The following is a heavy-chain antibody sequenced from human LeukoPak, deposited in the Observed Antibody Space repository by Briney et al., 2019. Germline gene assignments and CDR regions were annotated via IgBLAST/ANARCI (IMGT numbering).Heavy chain of an antibody. V-gene: IGHV1-8*01. Sequence: ASVKVSCKASGYTFTSYDINWVRQATGQGLEWMGWMNPNSGNTGYAQKFQGRVTMTRNTSISTAYMELSSLRSEGTAVYYCARGPAHSSSWSIIFDYWGQGTLVTVSS. CDR2: MNPNSGNT. J-gene: IGHJ4*02. D-gene: IGHD6-13*01. CDR1: GYTFTSYD. CDR3: ARGPAHSSSWSIIFDY.